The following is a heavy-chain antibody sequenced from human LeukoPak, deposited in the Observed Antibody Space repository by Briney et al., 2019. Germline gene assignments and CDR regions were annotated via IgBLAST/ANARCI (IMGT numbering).Heavy chain of an antibody. V-gene: IGHV3-23*01. Sequence: GGSLRLSCAASGFTFSSYAMSWVRQAPGKGLEWVSAISGSGGSTYYADSVKGRFTISRDNSKNTLYLQMNSLRAEDTAVYYCAKDSLYYDSSGYESDYWGQGTLVTVSS. CDR2: ISGSGGST. CDR3: AKDSLYYDSSGYESDY. CDR1: GFTFSSYA. J-gene: IGHJ4*02. D-gene: IGHD3-22*01.